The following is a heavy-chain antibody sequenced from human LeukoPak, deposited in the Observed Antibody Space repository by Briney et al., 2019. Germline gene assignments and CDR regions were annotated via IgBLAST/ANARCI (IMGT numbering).Heavy chain of an antibody. CDR3: ARDSHITMIVRNPNGNFDY. Sequence: PSETLSLTCTVSGGSISISSYYWGWIRQPPGKGLEWIGSIYYSGSTYYNPSLKSRVTISVDTSKNQFSLKLSSVTAADTAVYYCARDSHITMIVRNPNGNFDYWGQGTLVTVSS. V-gene: IGHV4-39*07. CDR1: GGSISISSYY. J-gene: IGHJ4*02. D-gene: IGHD3-22*01. CDR2: IYYSGST.